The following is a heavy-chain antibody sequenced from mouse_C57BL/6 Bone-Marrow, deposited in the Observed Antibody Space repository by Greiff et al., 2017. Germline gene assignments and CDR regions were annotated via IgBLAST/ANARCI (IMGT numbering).Heavy chain of an antibody. Sequence: QVQLQQSGAELVKPGASVTMSCKASGYTFTSYWITWVKQRPGQGLEWIGDIYPGSGSTNYNEKFKSKATLTVDTSSSTAYMQLSSLTSEDSAVYYCARDYYGSSWDYWGQGTTLTVSS. CDR3: ARDYYGSSWDY. CDR1: GYTFTSYW. J-gene: IGHJ2*01. D-gene: IGHD1-1*01. CDR2: IYPGSGST. V-gene: IGHV1-55*01.